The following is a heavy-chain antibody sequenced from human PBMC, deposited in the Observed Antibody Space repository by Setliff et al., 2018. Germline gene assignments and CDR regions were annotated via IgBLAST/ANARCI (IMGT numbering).Heavy chain of an antibody. D-gene: IGHD2-15*01. CDR2: INPNNGGT. V-gene: IGHV1-2*06. CDR1: GYTFTAYY. CDR3: ARGEHIVSGDFYHYIDV. Sequence: ASVKVSCKASGYTFTAYYIHWVRQAPGQGLECMGRINPNNGGTNYAQKFQGRVTLTRDTSITTVYMELSTLTSDDTAVYYCARGEHIVSGDFYHYIDVWGKGTTVTVSS. J-gene: IGHJ6*03.